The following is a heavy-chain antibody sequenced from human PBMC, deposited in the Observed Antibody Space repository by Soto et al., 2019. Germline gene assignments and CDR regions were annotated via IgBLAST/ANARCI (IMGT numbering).Heavy chain of an antibody. J-gene: IGHJ4*01. V-gene: IGHV3-15*01. D-gene: IGHD3-9*01. CDR1: GINFSRAW. Sequence: LRLSCAASGINFSRAWMSWVRQAPGKGLEWVGRIKSKFDGETIDYAAPVKGRFTISRDDSKNIVYLQMNSLNTEDTAVYYCATGLLRYYAYWGHGTLVTVSS. CDR3: ATGLLRYYAY. CDR2: IKSKFDGETI.